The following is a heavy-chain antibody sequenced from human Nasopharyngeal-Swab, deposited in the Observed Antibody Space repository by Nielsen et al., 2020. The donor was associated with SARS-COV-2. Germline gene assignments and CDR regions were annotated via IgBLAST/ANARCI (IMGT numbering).Heavy chain of an antibody. CDR3: VRGRLYYNFWSGYWFEH. CDR1: GGSSSGYY. CDR2: IKHSGIT. Sequence: SETLSLTCAVYGGSSSGYYWSWNRQPPGKGLEWIGEIKHSGITNYNPSLKSRFTISVDTSKNQFSLKLCSVTAADTAVYYGVRGRLYYNFWSGYWFEHWGQGTLVTVSS. J-gene: IGHJ5*02. D-gene: IGHD3-3*01. V-gene: IGHV4-34*01.